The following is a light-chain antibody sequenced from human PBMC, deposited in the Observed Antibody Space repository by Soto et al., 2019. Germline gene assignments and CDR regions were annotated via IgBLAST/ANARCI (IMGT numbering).Light chain of an antibody. CDR3: QQSDTVPRT. CDR2: DAS. J-gene: IGKJ2*01. Sequence: DIQMTQSPSSLSASVGDKVTITCRARQSISSYLIWYQQKPGKAPKLLIYDASSLQSGVPSRFSGSGSATDFTLTISSLQPEDFATYYCQQSDTVPRTFGQGTKLEIK. CDR1: QSISSY. V-gene: IGKV1-39*01.